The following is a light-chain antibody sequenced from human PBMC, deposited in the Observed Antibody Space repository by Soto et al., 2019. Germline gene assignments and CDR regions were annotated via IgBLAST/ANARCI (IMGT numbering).Light chain of an antibody. V-gene: IGLV1-40*01. Sequence: QAVVTQPPSVSGAPGQRVTISCTGSSSNIGAGYNVHWYQQLPGTAPKLLIYGDIDRPSGVPDRFSGSKSGTSASLAITGLQAEDEADYYCQSYDSSLRGVLFGGGTTLTVL. CDR1: SSNIGAGYN. CDR2: GDI. CDR3: QSYDSSLRGVL. J-gene: IGLJ2*01.